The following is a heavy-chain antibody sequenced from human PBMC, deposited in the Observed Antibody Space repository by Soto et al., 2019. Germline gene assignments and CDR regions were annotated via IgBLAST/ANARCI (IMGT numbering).Heavy chain of an antibody. D-gene: IGHD5-12*01. V-gene: IGHV1-18*04. CDR3: ARDFVWDIVATSNWFDP. CDR2: ISAYNGNT. Sequence: ASVKISCKASGYTFTSYGISWVRQAPGQGLEWMGWISAYNGNTNYAQKLQGRVTMTTDTSTSTAYMELRSLRSDDTAVYYCARDFVWDIVATSNWFDPWGQGTLVTVSS. CDR1: GYTFTSYG. J-gene: IGHJ5*02.